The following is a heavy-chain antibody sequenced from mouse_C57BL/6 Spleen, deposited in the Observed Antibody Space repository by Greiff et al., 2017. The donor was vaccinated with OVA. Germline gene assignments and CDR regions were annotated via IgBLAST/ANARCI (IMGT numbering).Heavy chain of an antibody. J-gene: IGHJ3*01. CDR3: ATAELYGYDGLAWFAY. D-gene: IGHD2-2*01. V-gene: IGHV1-64*01. CDR1: GYTFTSYW. Sequence: QVQLQQPGAELVKPGASVKLSCKASGYTFTSYWMHWVKQRPGQGLAWIGMIHTNSGSTNYNEKLKSKGTMTVDKSSRKAYMQLSSLTSEDSSVYYCATAELYGYDGLAWFAYWGQGTLVTVSA. CDR2: IHTNSGST.